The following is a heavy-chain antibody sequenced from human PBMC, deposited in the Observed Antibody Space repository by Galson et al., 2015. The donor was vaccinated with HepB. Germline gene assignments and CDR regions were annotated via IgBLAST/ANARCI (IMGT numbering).Heavy chain of an antibody. CDR1: GGSISSYY. CDR2: IYYSGST. J-gene: IGHJ2*01. Sequence: SETLSLTCTVSGGSISSYYWSWIRQPPGKGLEWIGYIYYSGSTNYNPSLKSRVTISVDTSKNQFSLKLSSVTAADTAVYYCARGWVPDYWYFELWGRGTLVTVSS. CDR3: ARGWVPDYWYFEL. D-gene: IGHD2-2*01. V-gene: IGHV4-59*01.